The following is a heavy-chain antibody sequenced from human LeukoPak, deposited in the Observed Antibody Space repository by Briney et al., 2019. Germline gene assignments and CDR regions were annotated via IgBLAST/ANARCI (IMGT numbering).Heavy chain of an antibody. D-gene: IGHD3-10*01. J-gene: IGHJ4*02. CDR1: GFTFSSYA. Sequence: PGGSLRLSCAASGFTFSSYAMSWVRQAPVKGLERVSTISGGGSFTYYADSVKGRFTISRDNSMKTLYLQMNSLRAEDTAVYYCAKLLDSGSYYKYDYWGQGILVTVSS. CDR2: ISGGGSFT. V-gene: IGHV3-23*01. CDR3: AKLLDSGSYYKYDY.